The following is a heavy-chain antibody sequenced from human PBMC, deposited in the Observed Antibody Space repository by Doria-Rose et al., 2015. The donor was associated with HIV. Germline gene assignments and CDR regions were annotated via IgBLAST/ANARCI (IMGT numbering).Heavy chain of an antibody. CDR1: GVSLSSPGMG. D-gene: IGHD6-13*01. J-gene: IGHJ4*02. Sequence: QIALKESGPVLVKPTETLTLTCTVSGVSLSSPGMGVSWIRQPPGKALEWLANIFSDDERSHKTSLKSRLTISRDTSKSQVVLTMTDMDPVDTATYYCARIKSSRWYHKYYFDFWGQGTLVIVSA. CDR2: IFSDDER. CDR3: ARIKSSRWYHKYYFDF. V-gene: IGHV2-26*01.